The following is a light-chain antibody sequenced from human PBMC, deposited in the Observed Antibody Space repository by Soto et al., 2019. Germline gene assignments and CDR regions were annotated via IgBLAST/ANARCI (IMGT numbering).Light chain of an antibody. CDR3: QHYNNWPR. V-gene: IGKV1-33*01. CDR1: QDISNY. Sequence: DIHMTQSPSSLSASVGYRVSITCQASQDISNYLNWYQQKPGKAPKLLIYAASTLQNGVPSRFSGSGSGTDFTLTISSLQPEDFAVYYCQHYNNWPRFGQRTKADIK. CDR2: AAS. J-gene: IGKJ1*01.